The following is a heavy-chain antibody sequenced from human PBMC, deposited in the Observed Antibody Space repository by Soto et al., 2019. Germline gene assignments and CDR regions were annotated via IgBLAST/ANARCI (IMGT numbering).Heavy chain of an antibody. V-gene: IGHV4-61*01. CDR2: IYYSGST. Sequence: SETLSLTCTVSGGSVSSGSYYWSWIRQPPGKGLEWIGYIYYSGSTNYNPSLKSRVTISVDTSKNQFSLKLSSVTAADTAVYYCARADSITIFGVVSWFDPWGQGTLVTVSS. CDR3: ARADSITIFGVVSWFDP. CDR1: GGSVSSGSYY. J-gene: IGHJ5*02. D-gene: IGHD3-3*01.